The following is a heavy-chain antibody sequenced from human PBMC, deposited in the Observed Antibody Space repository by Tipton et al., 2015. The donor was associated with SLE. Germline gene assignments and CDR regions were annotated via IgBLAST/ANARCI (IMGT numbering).Heavy chain of an antibody. J-gene: IGHJ4*02. V-gene: IGHV3-11*06. CDR2: ISSSSSYT. Sequence: SLRLSCAASGFTFSDYYMSWIRQAPGKGLEWVSYISSSSSYTNYADSVKGRFTISRDNAKNSLYLQMNSLRAEDTAVYYCARVETYSSGWYPDYLGKGTQVSVSS. CDR3: ARVETYSSGWYPDY. CDR1: GFTFSDYY. D-gene: IGHD6-19*01.